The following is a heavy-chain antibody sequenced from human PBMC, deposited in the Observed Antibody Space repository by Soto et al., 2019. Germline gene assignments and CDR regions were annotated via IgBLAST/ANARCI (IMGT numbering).Heavy chain of an antibody. Sequence: GGSLRLSCAASGFTFSSYGMHWVRQAPGKGLEWVAVIWYDGSNKYYADSVKGRFTISRDNSKNTLYLQMNSLRAEDTAVYYCARGHSGYSSAWYRSAGMDVWGQGTTLTVSS. CDR2: IWYDGSNK. CDR3: ARGHSGYSSAWYRSAGMDV. V-gene: IGHV3-33*01. J-gene: IGHJ6*02. CDR1: GFTFSSYG. D-gene: IGHD6-19*01.